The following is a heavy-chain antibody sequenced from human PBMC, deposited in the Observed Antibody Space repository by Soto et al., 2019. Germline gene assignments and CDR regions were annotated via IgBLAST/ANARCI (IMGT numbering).Heavy chain of an antibody. CDR1: GFTFSSYA. Sequence: PVGSLRLSCAASGFTFSSYAMSWVRQAPGKGLEWVSAISGSGGSTYYADSVKGRFTISRDNSKNTLYLQMNSLRAEDTAVYYCVRATYFSDSSGYTRCLDYWGQGTLVTVSS. J-gene: IGHJ4*02. D-gene: IGHD3-22*01. CDR2: ISGSGGST. V-gene: IGHV3-23*01. CDR3: VRATYFSDSSGYTRCLDY.